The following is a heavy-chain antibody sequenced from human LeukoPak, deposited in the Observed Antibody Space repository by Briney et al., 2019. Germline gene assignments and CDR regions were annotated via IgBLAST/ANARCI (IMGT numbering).Heavy chain of an antibody. CDR1: GGPISSYY. CDR3: ARAKQGDCSSTSCYFGFYYYYMDV. CDR2: IYYSRST. J-gene: IGHJ6*03. Sequence: KPSETLSLTCTVSGGPISSYYWSWIRQPPGKGLEWIGYIYYSRSTNYNPSLKSRVTISVDTSKNQFSLKLSSVTAADTAVYYCARAKQGDCSSTSCYFGFYYYYMDVWGKGTTVTVSS. V-gene: IGHV4-59*01. D-gene: IGHD2-2*01.